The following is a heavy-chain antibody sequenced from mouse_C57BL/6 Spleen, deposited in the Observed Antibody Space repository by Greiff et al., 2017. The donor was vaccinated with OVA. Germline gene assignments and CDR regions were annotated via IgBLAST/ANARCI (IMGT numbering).Heavy chain of an antibody. V-gene: IGHV1-18*01. CDR2: VNPKNGGT. D-gene: IGHD1-1*01. CDR1: GYTFTDYN. Sequence: VQLQQSGPELVKPGASVKIPCKASGYTFTDYNMDWVKQSHGKSLEWIGDVNPKNGGTIYNQKFKGKATLTVDKSSSTAYMARLSLTSEDTAVYYCARFYYGGFEVWGTGTTVTVSS. J-gene: IGHJ1*03. CDR3: ARFYYGGFEV.